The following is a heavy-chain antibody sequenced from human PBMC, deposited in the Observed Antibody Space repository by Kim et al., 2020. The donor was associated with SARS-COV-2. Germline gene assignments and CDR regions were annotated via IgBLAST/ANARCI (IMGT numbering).Heavy chain of an antibody. D-gene: IGHD2-2*01. J-gene: IGHJ3*01. Sequence: KGRFTISRDNSKNALFLQMNSLRADDTAVYFCAKGGYCATTSCFQGAYDVWGQGTMVTVSS. V-gene: IGHV3-23*01. CDR3: AKGGYCATTSCFQGAYDV.